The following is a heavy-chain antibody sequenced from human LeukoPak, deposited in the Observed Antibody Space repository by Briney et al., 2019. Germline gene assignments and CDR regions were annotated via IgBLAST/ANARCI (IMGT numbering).Heavy chain of an antibody. V-gene: IGHV3-33*06. Sequence: GGSLRLSCAASGFTFSSFGMHWVRQAPGKGLEWVAVIWFDGTDKYYADSVKGRFTISRDNSKKTLYLQMNSPRAEDMAVYYCAKDQYDILTGTTYYFDYWGQGTLVTVSS. CDR2: IWFDGTDK. CDR1: GFTFSSFG. CDR3: AKDQYDILTGTTYYFDY. J-gene: IGHJ4*02. D-gene: IGHD3-9*01.